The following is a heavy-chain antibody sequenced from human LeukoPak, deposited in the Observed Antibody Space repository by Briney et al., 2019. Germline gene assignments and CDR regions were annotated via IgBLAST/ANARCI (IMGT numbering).Heavy chain of an antibody. CDR3: TTGLVVVAATRFDY. CDR1: GFTFSRYS. CDR2: IKSKTDGGTT. D-gene: IGHD2-15*01. Sequence: GGSLRPSCAASGFTFSRYSMNWVREAPGKGLEWVGRIKSKTDGGTTDYAAPVKGRFTISRDDSKNTLYLQMNSLKTVDTAVYYCTTGLVVVAATRFDYWGQGTLVTVPS. J-gene: IGHJ4*02. V-gene: IGHV3-15*01.